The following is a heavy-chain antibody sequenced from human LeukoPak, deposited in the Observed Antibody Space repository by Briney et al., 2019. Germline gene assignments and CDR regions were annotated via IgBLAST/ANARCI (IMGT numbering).Heavy chain of an antibody. D-gene: IGHD3-10*01. V-gene: IGHV4-61*02. CDR1: GGSISSGSYY. CDR2: IYTSGST. CDR3: ARDHMVRGPNRLESAFDI. J-gene: IGHJ3*02. Sequence: SETLSLTCTVSGGSISSGSYYWSWIRQPAGKGLEWIGRIYTSGSTNYNPSLKSRVTISVDTSKNQFSLKLSSVTAADTAVYYCARDHMVRGPNRLESAFDIWGQGTMITVSS.